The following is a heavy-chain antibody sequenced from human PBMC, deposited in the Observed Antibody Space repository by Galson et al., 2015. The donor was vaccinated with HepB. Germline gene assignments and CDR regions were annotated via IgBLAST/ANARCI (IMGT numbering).Heavy chain of an antibody. V-gene: IGHV5-51*01. D-gene: IGHD3-22*01. J-gene: IGHJ4*02. CDR3: ARHQTYYYDSSGYLVTNTRPEFDY. CDR2: IYPGDSDT. Sequence: QSGAEVKKPGESLKISCKGSGYSFTSYWIGWVRQMPGKGLEWMGIIYPGDSDTRYSPSFQGQVTISADKSISTAYLQWSSLKASDTAMYYCARHQTYYYDSSGYLVTNTRPEFDYWGQGTLVTVSS. CDR1: GYSFTSYW.